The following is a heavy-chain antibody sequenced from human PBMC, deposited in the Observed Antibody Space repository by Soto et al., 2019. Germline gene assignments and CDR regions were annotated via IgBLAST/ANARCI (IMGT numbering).Heavy chain of an antibody. Sequence: QPGGSLRLSCAASGFTFSSYGMHWVRQAPGKGLEWVAVISYDGSNKYYADSVKGRFTISRDNSKNTLYLQMNSLRAEDTAVYYCAKDQGVWKVLGMDVWGQGTTVTVSS. CDR3: AKDQGVWKVLGMDV. CDR1: GFTFSSYG. V-gene: IGHV3-30*18. J-gene: IGHJ6*02. CDR2: ISYDGSNK. D-gene: IGHD1-1*01.